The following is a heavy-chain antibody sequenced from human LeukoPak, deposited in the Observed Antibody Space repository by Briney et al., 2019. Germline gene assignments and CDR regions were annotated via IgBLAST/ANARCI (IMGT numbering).Heavy chain of an antibody. J-gene: IGHJ4*02. CDR1: GGTFSSYA. CDR2: ISAYNGNT. V-gene: IGHV1-18*01. CDR3: ARDDGYSYGYEYFGGEWRPFDY. D-gene: IGHD5-18*01. Sequence: AXVKVSCKASGGTFSSYAISWVRQAPGQGLEWMGWISAYNGNTNYAQKLQGRVTMTTDTSTSTAYMELRSLRSDDTAVYYCARDDGYSYGYEYFGGEWRPFDYWGQGTLVTVSS.